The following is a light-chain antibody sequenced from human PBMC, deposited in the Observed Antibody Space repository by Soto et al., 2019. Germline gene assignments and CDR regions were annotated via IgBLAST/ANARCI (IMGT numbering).Light chain of an antibody. CDR1: QIVSSY. J-gene: IGKJ4*01. V-gene: IGKV3-11*01. CDR3: QQRSNWPSLT. CDR2: DAS. Sequence: EIVLTQSPAPLSLSPGERATLSCRASQIVSSYLAWYQQKPGQAPRLLIYDASNRATGIPARFSGSGSGTEFTLTISSLEPEDFAVYYCQQRSNWPSLTFGGGTKVEIK.